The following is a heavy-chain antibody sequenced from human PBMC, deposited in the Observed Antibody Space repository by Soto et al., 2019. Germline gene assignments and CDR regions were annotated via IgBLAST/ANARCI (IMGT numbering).Heavy chain of an antibody. V-gene: IGHV3-23*01. Sequence: SXGSLRLSSSASGFTFSDYAMTWVRQAPGKGLDWVSAITGNGGGTYYADSVKGRFTISRDNSKNTLSLQVDRLRAEDTAVYYCAKDFHNTGNYQDFDDWGQGTLVTVSS. CDR2: ITGNGGGT. CDR3: AKDFHNTGNYQDFDD. CDR1: GFTFSDYA. D-gene: IGHD1-1*01. J-gene: IGHJ4*02.